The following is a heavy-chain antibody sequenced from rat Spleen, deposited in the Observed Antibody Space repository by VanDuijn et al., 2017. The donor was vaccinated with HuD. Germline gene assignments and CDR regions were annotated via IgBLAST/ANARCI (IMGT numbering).Heavy chain of an antibody. CDR2: ITNTGGST. CDR3: AGAGYLRDWYFDF. CDR1: GFTYSNYV. V-gene: IGHV5-19*01. Sequence: EVQLVESGGGLVQPGRSLKLSCAASGFTYSNYVMAWIRQAPGKGLEGVASITNTGGSTYYRDSVKGRFTISSDNAKRTLFLQMDSLRSDDTATYFCAGAGYLRDWYFDFWGPGTMVTVSS. D-gene: IGHD2-2*01. J-gene: IGHJ1*01.